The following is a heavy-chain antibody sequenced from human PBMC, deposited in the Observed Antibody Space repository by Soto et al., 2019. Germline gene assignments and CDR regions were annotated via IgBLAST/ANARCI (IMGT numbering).Heavy chain of an antibody. CDR2: ISGSGAST. CDR1: GFTFSNYA. J-gene: IGHJ4*02. Sequence: GGSLRLSCAASGFTFSNYAMGWVRQAPGKGLEWVSVISGSGASTYYADSVKGRFIISRDNSKNALSLEMNSLRAEDTALFYCAKRYNYDRTGHYSVRESSFDYWGQGTLVTVSS. V-gene: IGHV3-23*01. D-gene: IGHD3-22*01. CDR3: AKRYNYDRTGHYSVRESSFDY.